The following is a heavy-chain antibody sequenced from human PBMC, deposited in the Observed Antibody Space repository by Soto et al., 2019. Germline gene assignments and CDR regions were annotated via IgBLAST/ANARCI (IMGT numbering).Heavy chain of an antibody. CDR1: GFTFSGSA. D-gene: IGHD3-10*01. CDR2: IRSKANSYAT. V-gene: IGHV3-73*02. J-gene: IGHJ6*02. Sequence: EVQLVESGGGLVQPGGSLKLSCAASGFTFSGSAMHWVRQASGKGLEWVGRIRSKANSYATAYAASVKGRFTISRDDSKNTAYLQMNSLKTEDTAVYYCTREWMVRGGGFYGMDVWGQGTTVTVSS. CDR3: TREWMVRGGGFYGMDV.